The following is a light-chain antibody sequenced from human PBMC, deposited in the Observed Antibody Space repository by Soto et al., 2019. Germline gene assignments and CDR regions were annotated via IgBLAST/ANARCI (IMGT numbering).Light chain of an antibody. V-gene: IGKV3-11*01. CDR3: QQRSNWPPEVT. J-gene: IGKJ3*01. CDR2: DAS. CDR1: QSVSSS. Sequence: IVLTQSPDTLSLSPGERATLSCRASQSVSSSLAWYQQKPGQAPRLLIYDASNRATGIPARFSGSGSGTDFTLTISSLEPEDFAVYYCQQRSNWPPEVTFGPGPKVDIK.